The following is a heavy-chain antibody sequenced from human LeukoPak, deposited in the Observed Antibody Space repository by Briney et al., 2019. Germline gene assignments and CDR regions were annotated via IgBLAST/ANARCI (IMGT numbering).Heavy chain of an antibody. CDR1: GGSISNFY. J-gene: IGHJ3*02. D-gene: IGHD2-2*01. CDR2: IYYSGST. CDR3: ARGYCSSTSCYFAFEI. Sequence: SETLSLTCTVSGGSISNFYWSWIRQPPGMGLEWIGYIYYSGSTNYNPSLKSRVTISVDTSKNQFSLKLSSVTAADTAVYYCARGYCSSTSCYFAFEIWGQGTMVTVSS. V-gene: IGHV4-59*01.